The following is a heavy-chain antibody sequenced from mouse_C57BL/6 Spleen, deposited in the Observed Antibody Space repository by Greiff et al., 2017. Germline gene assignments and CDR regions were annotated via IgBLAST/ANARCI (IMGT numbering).Heavy chain of an antibody. CDR3: AREWGGGHY. V-gene: IGHV1-82*01. Sequence: QVQLQQSGPELVKPGASVKISCKASGYAFSSSWMNWVKQRPGKGLEWIGRIYPGDGDTNYNGKFKGKATLTADKSSSTAYMQLSSLTSEDSAVYFCAREWGGGHYWGQGTTLTVSS. D-gene: IGHD1-3*01. CDR2: IYPGDGDT. J-gene: IGHJ2*01. CDR1: GYAFSSSW.